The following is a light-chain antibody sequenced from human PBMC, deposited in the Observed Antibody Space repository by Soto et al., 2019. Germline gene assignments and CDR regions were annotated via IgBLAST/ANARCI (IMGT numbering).Light chain of an antibody. CDR2: DTS. CDR1: QSVSSY. CDR3: QQRSNWLLT. J-gene: IGKJ4*01. V-gene: IGKV3-11*01. Sequence: EIVLTQSPATLSLSPGERATLSCRASQSVSSYLAWFQQKPGQAPRLLIYDTSNRATGIPARFSGSGSGTDFTLTISSLKPEDFAVYYCQQRSNWLLTFGGGTKVEIK.